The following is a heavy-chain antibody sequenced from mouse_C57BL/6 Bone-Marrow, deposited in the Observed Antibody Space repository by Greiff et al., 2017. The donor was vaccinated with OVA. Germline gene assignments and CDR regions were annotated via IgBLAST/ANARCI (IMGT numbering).Heavy chain of an antibody. Sequence: EVHLVESGGDLVKPGGSLTLSCAASGFTFSSYGMSWVRQTPDKRLEWVATISSGGSYTYSPDSVKGRFTISRDNAKNTLYLQMSSLKSEDTAMYYCARQRYDSTGDYWGQGTTLTVSS. CDR3: ARQRYDSTGDY. CDR2: ISSGGSYT. J-gene: IGHJ2*01. CDR1: GFTFSSYG. D-gene: IGHD2-4*01. V-gene: IGHV5-6*01.